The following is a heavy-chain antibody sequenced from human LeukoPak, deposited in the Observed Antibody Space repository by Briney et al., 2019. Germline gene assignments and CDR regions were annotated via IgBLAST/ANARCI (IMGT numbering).Heavy chain of an antibody. CDR3: AKVMSYYDIHKRSFDY. D-gene: IGHD3-9*01. J-gene: IGHJ4*02. CDR2: INHSGST. Sequence: SETLSLTCAVYGGSFSGYYWSWIRQPPGKGLEWIGEINHSGSTNYNPSLKSRVTISVDTSKNQFSLKLSSVTAADTAVYYCAKVMSYYDIHKRSFDYWGQGTLVTVSS. CDR1: GGSFSGYY. V-gene: IGHV4-34*01.